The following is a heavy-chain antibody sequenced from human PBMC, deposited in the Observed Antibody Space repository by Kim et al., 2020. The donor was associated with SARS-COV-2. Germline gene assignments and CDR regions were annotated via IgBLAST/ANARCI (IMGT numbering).Heavy chain of an antibody. J-gene: IGHJ6*02. CDR2: IYSGGST. CDR1: GFTVSSNY. D-gene: IGHD6-19*01. V-gene: IGHV3-53*01. Sequence: GGSLRLSCAASGFTVSSNYMSWVRQAPGKGLEWVSVIYSGGSTYYAEYVKDRLTISRDNSKNTLYLQMNSVRAEETAVYYCAPDAGQWLVPPVRGMDVGGQETTVTVSS. CDR3: APDAGQWLVPPVRGMDV.